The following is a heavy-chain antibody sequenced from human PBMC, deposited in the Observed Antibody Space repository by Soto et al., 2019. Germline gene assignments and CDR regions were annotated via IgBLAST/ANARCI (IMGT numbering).Heavy chain of an antibody. D-gene: IGHD6-19*01. Sequence: EVQLVASGGGWVQPGRSLRLSCAASVFTFDDYAIHWVRHGPGKGLECVSGFAWNSANMGDAGSVKGRLTVSRDNANNSLYLQMNSLTAEDTALYHCVIGRGGSGWYSFDYWGKGTLVTVSS. CDR1: VFTFDDYA. CDR3: VIGRGGSGWYSFDY. V-gene: IGHV3-9*01. CDR2: FAWNSANM. J-gene: IGHJ4*02.